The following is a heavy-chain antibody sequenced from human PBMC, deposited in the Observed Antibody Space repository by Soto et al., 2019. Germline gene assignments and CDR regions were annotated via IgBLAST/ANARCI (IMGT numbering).Heavy chain of an antibody. CDR3: VKDSGMSVAGDGNDDY. V-gene: IGHV3-9*01. CDR2: ISWNCGSI. CDR1: GFTFDDFA. D-gene: IGHD6-19*01. J-gene: IGHJ4*02. Sequence: EVQLVESGGGLVQPGRSLTLSCVASGFTFDDFAMHWVRQAPGKSLEWYTGISWNCGSIVYADSVRGRFTISKDNAKSSLYLEIGSLRAEDTALYYCVKDSGMSVAGDGNDDYGGQGTRVAVSS.